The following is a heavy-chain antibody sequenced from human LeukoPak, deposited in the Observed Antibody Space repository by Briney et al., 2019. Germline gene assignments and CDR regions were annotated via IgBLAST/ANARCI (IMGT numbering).Heavy chain of an antibody. CDR3: AKAPHCSSTSCYGIFDY. CDR1: GFTFSSYA. V-gene: IGHV3-23*01. D-gene: IGHD2-2*01. J-gene: IGHJ4*02. CDR2: ISGSGGST. Sequence: GGSLRLSCAASGFTFSSYAMSWVRQAPGKGLEWVSAISGSGGSTYYADSVKGRFTISRDNSKNTLYLQMNSLRAEDTAVYYCAKAPHCSSTSCYGIFDYWGQGTLVTVSS.